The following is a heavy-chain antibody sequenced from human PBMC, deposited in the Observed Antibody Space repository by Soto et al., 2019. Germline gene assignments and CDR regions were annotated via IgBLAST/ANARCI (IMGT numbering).Heavy chain of an antibody. Sequence: QVQLVESGGGVVQPGRSLSLSCAASGLTLSTYVMHWVRQAPGKGLEWVAGISYDGSNKYHADSVKGRFTISRDNSNNTLDLQMNSLRAEDTAVYYCVAGDYYYGMDVWGQGTTVTVSS. J-gene: IGHJ6*02. V-gene: IGHV3-30-3*01. CDR1: GLTLSTYV. CDR2: ISYDGSNK. CDR3: VAGDYYYGMDV.